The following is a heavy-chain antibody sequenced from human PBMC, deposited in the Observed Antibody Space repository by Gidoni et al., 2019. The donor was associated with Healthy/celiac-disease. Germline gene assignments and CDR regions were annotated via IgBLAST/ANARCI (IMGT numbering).Heavy chain of an antibody. CDR3: ARVSSGIAPDY. Sequence: QVQLVQSGAEVKKPGSSVKVSSKASGCTFSSYALSWVRQAPGQGLEWMGGIIPIFGTANYAQKFQGRVTITADESTSTAYMELGSLRSEDTAVYYCARVSSGIAPDYWGQGTLVTVSS. D-gene: IGHD6-13*01. CDR1: GCTFSSYA. CDR2: IIPIFGTA. V-gene: IGHV1-69*01. J-gene: IGHJ4*02.